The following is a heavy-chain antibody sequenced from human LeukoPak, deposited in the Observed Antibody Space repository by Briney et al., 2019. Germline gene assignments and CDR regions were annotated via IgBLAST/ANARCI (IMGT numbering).Heavy chain of an antibody. J-gene: IGHJ4*02. CDR2: ISYDGSNK. V-gene: IGHV3-30*18. D-gene: IGHD3-9*01. CDR3: AKADDILTGYFDY. CDR1: GFTFSSYG. Sequence: GGSLRLSCAASGFTFSSYGMHWVRQAPGKGLGGGAVISYDGSNKYYADSVKGRFTISRDNSKNTLYLQMNSLRAEDTAVYYCAKADDILTGYFDYWGQGTLVTVSS.